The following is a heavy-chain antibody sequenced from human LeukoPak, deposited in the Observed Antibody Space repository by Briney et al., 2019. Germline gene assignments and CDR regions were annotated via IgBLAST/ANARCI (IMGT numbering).Heavy chain of an antibody. CDR3: ARVGDSSGYSAVDY. CDR2: IYYSGST. D-gene: IGHD3-22*01. V-gene: IGHV4-59*01. Sequence: SETLSLTCIASGGSISSYYWSWIRQPPGKGLEWIGYIYYSGSTDYNTSLKSRVTISVDTSKNQFSLKLNSVAAADTAVYYCARVGDSSGYSAVDYWGQGTLVTVSS. CDR1: GGSISSYY. J-gene: IGHJ4*02.